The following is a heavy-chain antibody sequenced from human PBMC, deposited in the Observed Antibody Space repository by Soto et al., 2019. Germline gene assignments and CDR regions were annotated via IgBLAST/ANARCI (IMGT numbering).Heavy chain of an antibody. V-gene: IGHV4-4*07. CDR2: MQHTGNT. Sequence: SETLSLTCAFSVASIRSYHWSCIRHPAGKGLEWIGRMQHTGNTNYNPSLKSRVTMSVDTSKNQISLKMTSVTAADTAVYFCAKDVSSRRWFDPWGRGILGTVSS. CDR3: AKDVSSRRWFDP. CDR1: VASIRSYH. D-gene: IGHD3-16*01. J-gene: IGHJ5*02.